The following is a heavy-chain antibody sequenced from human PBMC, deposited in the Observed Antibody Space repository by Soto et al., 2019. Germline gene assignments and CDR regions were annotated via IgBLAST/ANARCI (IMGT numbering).Heavy chain of an antibody. J-gene: IGHJ3*02. CDR2: IYYSGST. D-gene: IGHD2-2*02. CDR3: ARHEVKGRQLLYRHKAFDI. V-gene: IGHV4-59*08. Sequence: SETLSLTCTVSGGSISSYYWSWIRQPPGKGLEWIGYIYYSGSTNYNPSLKSRVTISVDTSKNQFSLKLSSVTAADTAVYYCARHEVKGRQLLYRHKAFDIWGQGTMVTVSS. CDR1: GGSISSYY.